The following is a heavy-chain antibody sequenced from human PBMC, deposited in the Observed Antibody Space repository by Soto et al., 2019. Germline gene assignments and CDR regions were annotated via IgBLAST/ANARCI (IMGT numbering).Heavy chain of an antibody. D-gene: IGHD2-15*01. CDR3: VVPAPGYCSGGSCAPGY. Sequence: GGSLRLSCAASGFIFSNVWMTWVRQAPGKGLEWVGHIKSKADGGTTDYAAPVKGRFIISRDDSRDTLYLQMNSLKIEDTAVYYCVVPAPGYCSGGSCAPGYWGQGTLVTVSS. J-gene: IGHJ4*02. CDR2: IKSKADGGTT. CDR1: GFIFSNVW. V-gene: IGHV3-15*01.